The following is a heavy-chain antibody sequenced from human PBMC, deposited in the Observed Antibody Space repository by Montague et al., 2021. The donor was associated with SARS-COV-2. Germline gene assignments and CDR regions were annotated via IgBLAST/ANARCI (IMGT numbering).Heavy chain of an antibody. CDR1: GGSISSPDYD. D-gene: IGHD2-8*01. Sequence: SETLSLTCTVSGGSISSPDYDWGWIRQSPGKGLEWIGSISYTGRTYYNPSLRSRVSFSMDTSKNHFSLSLSSVTVADTAVYFCARQLPSYCATNKCYPYYFDGGGQGALVTVSS. J-gene: IGHJ4*02. V-gene: IGHV4-39*01. CDR3: ARQLPSYCATNKCYPYYFDG. CDR2: ISYTGRT.